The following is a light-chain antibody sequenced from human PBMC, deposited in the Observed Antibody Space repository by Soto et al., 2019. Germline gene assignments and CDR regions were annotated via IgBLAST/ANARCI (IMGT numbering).Light chain of an antibody. V-gene: IGLV2-14*01. CDR2: EVS. J-gene: IGLJ1*01. CDR1: SSDVGGYNY. CDR3: SSYTSSSTSYV. Sequence: QSVLTQPASVSGSPGQSITISCTGTSSDVGGYNYVSWYQQHPGKAPKLMIYEVSKRPSGVSNCFSGSKSGNTASLTISGLQAEDEADYYCSSYTSSSTSYVFGTGTKLTVL.